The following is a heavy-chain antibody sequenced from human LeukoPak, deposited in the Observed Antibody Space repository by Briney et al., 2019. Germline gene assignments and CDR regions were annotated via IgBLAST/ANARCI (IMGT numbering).Heavy chain of an antibody. J-gene: IGHJ5*02. V-gene: IGHV3-30*02. CDR1: GFTFSSYG. Sequence: GGSLRLSCAASGFTFSSYGMHWVRQAPGKGLEWVAFIRYDGSNKYYADSVKGRFTISRDNSKNTLYLQMNSLRAEDTAVYYCAKGTATTRGWFDPWGQGTLVTVSS. CDR3: AKGTATTRGWFDP. D-gene: IGHD5-24*01. CDR2: IRYDGSNK.